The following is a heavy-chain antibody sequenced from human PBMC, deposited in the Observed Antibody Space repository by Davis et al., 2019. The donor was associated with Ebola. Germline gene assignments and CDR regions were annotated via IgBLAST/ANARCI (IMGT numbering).Heavy chain of an antibody. CDR1: GFTFDDYA. CDR2: IGWNSGNI. CDR3: AKDITMIGKYYFDN. Sequence: SLKISCAASGFTFDDYAMHWVRQAPGKGLEWVSGIGWNSGNIGYAGSVKGRFTISRDNAKNSLYLQMNSLRAEDTAFYYCAKDITMIGKYYFDNWGQGTLVTVSS. D-gene: IGHD3-22*01. J-gene: IGHJ4*02. V-gene: IGHV3-9*01.